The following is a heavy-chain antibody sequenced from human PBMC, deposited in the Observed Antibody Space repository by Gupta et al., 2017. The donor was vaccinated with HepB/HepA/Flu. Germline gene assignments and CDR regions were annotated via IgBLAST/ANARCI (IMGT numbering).Heavy chain of an antibody. CDR3: AKDRSAMVRGVIDY. CDR1: GFTFDDYA. J-gene: IGHJ4*02. V-gene: IGHV3-9*01. CDR2: ISWNSGSI. D-gene: IGHD3-10*01. Sequence: EVQLVESGGGLIQPGRSLRLSCAASGFTFDDYAMPWVRQAPGKGLEWVSGISWNSGSIGYADSVKGRFTISRDNAKNSLYLQMNSLRAEDTALYYCAKDRSAMVRGVIDYWGQGTLVTVSS.